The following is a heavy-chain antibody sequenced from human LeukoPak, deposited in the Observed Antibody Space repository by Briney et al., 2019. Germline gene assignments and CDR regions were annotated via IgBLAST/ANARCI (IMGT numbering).Heavy chain of an antibody. D-gene: IGHD3-3*01. J-gene: IGHJ4*02. CDR2: IYHSGST. Sequence: SETLSLTCAVSGYSISSGYYWGWIRQPPRKGLEWIGSIYHSGSTYYNPSLKSRVTISVDTSKNQFSLKLSSVTAADTAVYYCARHLSGFWSGYPYWGQGTLVTVSS. CDR3: ARHLSGFWSGYPY. V-gene: IGHV4-38-2*01. CDR1: GYSISSGYY.